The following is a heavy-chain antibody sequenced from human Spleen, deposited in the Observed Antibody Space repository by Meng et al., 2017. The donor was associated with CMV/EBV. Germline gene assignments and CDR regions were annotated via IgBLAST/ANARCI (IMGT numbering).Heavy chain of an antibody. CDR3: TTFRDTRGYFYYVMDV. CDR1: GFTVSSNF. CDR2: ISDSASNT. J-gene: IGHJ6*02. V-gene: IGHV3-23*01. D-gene: IGHD1-1*01. Sequence: GGSLKISCAASGFTVSSNFMTWVRQAPGKGLEWVSAISDSASNTYYADSVKRLFTITRDNSKNTLYLQMNSMRAEDAAVYYCTTFRDTRGYFYYVMDVWGQGTTVTVSS.